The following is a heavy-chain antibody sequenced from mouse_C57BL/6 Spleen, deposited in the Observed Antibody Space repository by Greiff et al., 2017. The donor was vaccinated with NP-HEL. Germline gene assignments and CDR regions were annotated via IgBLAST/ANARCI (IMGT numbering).Heavy chain of an antibody. D-gene: IGHD1-1*01. CDR3: TAPYYYGSSYWYFDV. Sequence: EVQRVESGGGLVQPGGSMKLSCVASGFTFSNYWMNWVRQSPEKGLEWVAQIRLKSDNYATHYAESVKGRFTISRDDSKSSVYLQMNNLRAEDTGIYYCTAPYYYGSSYWYFDVWGTGTTVTVSS. V-gene: IGHV6-3*01. CDR1: GFTFSNYW. J-gene: IGHJ1*03. CDR2: IRLKSDNYAT.